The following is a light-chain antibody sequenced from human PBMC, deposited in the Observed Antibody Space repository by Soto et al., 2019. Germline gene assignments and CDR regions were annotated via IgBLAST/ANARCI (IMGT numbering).Light chain of an antibody. CDR2: GAS. CDR3: QQYETSPWT. V-gene: IGKV3-20*01. CDR1: RSVSSTY. J-gene: IGKJ1*01. Sequence: EIVLTQSPTTLSLSPGEGATLSCRASRSVSSTYLAWYQQKPGQAPRLLIYGASSRATGIPDRFSGSRSGTDFTLTISRLEPEDFAVYYCQQYETSPWTFGHGTKVDIK.